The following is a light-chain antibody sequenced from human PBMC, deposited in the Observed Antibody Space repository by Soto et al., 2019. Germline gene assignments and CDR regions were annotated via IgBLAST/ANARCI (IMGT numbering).Light chain of an antibody. J-gene: IGKJ3*01. CDR1: ESVSSY. V-gene: IGKV3-11*01. CDR2: DAS. Sequence: DIVLTQSPATLSSSPGERATLYCRASESVSSYLAWYQQKPGQAPRLLIYDASKRATGIPARCCGSGSGTDFTLTISSLEPEDFAVYYCQRRRNRPPRIPFGPGNKVDFK. CDR3: QRRRNRPPRIP.